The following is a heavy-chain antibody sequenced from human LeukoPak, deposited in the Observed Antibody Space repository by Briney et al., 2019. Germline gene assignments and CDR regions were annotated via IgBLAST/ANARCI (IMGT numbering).Heavy chain of an antibody. CDR3: VRDGHRLYDYYYYYMDV. D-gene: IGHD2-2*02. V-gene: IGHV1-18*01. CDR2: ISAYNGHT. Sequence: HGASVKVSCKASGYTFTRYGISWVRQAPGQRLEWMGWISAYNGHTNYTQKLQGRVTMTTDTSTSTAYMELRSLRSDDTAVYFCVRDGHRLYDYYYYYMDVWGKGTTVTVSS. J-gene: IGHJ6*03. CDR1: GYTFTRYG.